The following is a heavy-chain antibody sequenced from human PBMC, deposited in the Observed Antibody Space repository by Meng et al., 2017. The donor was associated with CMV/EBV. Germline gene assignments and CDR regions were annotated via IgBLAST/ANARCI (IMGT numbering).Heavy chain of an antibody. J-gene: IGHJ6*02. Sequence: GESLKISCAASGFTFSSYAMSWVRQAPGKGLEWVSAISGSGGSTYYADSVKGRFTISRDNSKNTLYLQMNSLRAEDTAVYYCAKGNYDILTDCYYYYGMDVWGQGTTVTVSS. CDR1: GFTFSSYA. CDR3: AKGNYDILTDCYYYYGMDV. CDR2: ISGSGGST. V-gene: IGHV3-23*01. D-gene: IGHD3-9*01.